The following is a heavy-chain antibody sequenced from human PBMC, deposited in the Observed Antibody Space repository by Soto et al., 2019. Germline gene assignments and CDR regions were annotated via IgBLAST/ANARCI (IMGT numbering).Heavy chain of an antibody. CDR1: GFTFSNAW. J-gene: IGHJ4*02. V-gene: IGHV3-15*01. Sequence: PGGSLRLSCAASGFTFSNAWMSWVRQAPGKGLEWVGRIKSKTDGGTTDYAAPVKGRFTISRDDSKNTLYLQMNSLKTEDTAVYYCTTQTNSGYDSLIDYWGQGTLVTVSS. CDR3: TTQTNSGYDSLIDY. D-gene: IGHD5-12*01. CDR2: IKSKTDGGTT.